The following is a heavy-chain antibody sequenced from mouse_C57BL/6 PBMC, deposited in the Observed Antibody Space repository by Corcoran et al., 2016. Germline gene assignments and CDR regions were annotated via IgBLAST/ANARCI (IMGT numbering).Heavy chain of an antibody. CDR1: GFNIKNNY. J-gene: IGHJ3*01. CDR2: IDPANGNT. CDR3: ARPYGYDGAWFAY. D-gene: IGHD2-2*01. Sequence: EDQLQQSVAELVRPGATVKLSCTASGFNIKNNYMHWMKQRPEQGLEWIGRIDPANGNTKYAPKFQGKATITADTSSNTAYLQLSSLTSEDTAIYYCARPYGYDGAWFAYWGQGTLVTVSA. V-gene: IGHV14-3*01.